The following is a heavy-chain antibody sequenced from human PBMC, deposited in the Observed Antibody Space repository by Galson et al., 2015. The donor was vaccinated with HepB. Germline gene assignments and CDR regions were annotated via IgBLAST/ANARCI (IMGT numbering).Heavy chain of an antibody. Sequence: SLRLSCAASGFTFSSYAMSWVRQAPGKGLEWVSAISGSGGSTYYADTLYLQMNSLRAEDTAVYYCAKEAYTTATRGYFDYWGQGTLVTVSS. CDR3: AKEAYTTATRGYFDY. V-gene: IGHV3-23*01. D-gene: IGHD4-11*01. CDR2: ISGSGGST. CDR1: GFTFSSYA. J-gene: IGHJ4*02.